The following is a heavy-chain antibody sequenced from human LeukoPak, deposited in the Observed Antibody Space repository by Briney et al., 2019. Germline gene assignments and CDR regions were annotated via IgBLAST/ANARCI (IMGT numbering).Heavy chain of an antibody. CDR3: ARGRRWLQFGATFDY. CDR2: INHSGST. V-gene: IGHV4-34*01. J-gene: IGHJ4*02. Sequence: SETLSLTCAVYGGSFSGYYWSWIRQPPGKGLEWIGEINHSGSTNYNPPLKSRVTISVDTSKNQFSLKLSSVTAADTAVYYCARGRRWLQFGATFDYWGQGTLVTVSS. CDR1: GGSFSGYY. D-gene: IGHD5-24*01.